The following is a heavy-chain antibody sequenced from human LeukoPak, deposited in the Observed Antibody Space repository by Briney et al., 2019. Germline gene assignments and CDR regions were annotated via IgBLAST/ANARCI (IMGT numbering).Heavy chain of an antibody. Sequence: PGGSLRLSCAAAGFTFSSYWMSWVRQAPGKGLEWVAFIRFDGSNKYFAGSVKGRFTISRDSSKNTLYLQMNSLRVDDTAVYYCAKDGTRGIRFGKIPYYFDYWGQGTLVTVSS. CDR3: AKDGTRGIRFGKIPYYFDY. V-gene: IGHV3-30*02. D-gene: IGHD3-10*01. CDR2: IRFDGSNK. CDR1: GFTFSSYW. J-gene: IGHJ4*02.